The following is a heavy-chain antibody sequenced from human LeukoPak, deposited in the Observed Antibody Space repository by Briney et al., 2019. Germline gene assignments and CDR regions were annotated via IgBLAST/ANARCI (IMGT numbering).Heavy chain of an antibody. V-gene: IGHV3-30*18. Sequence: GGSLRLSCAASGFTFSSYAMHWVRQAPGKGLEWVAVVSNDGSNKYYADSVKGRFTISRDNSKNTLYLQTNSLRAEDTAVYYCAKHGLPLVVISAPLDYWGQGTLVTVAS. CDR1: GFTFSSYA. D-gene: IGHD2-15*01. J-gene: IGHJ4*02. CDR3: AKHGLPLVVISAPLDY. CDR2: VSNDGSNK.